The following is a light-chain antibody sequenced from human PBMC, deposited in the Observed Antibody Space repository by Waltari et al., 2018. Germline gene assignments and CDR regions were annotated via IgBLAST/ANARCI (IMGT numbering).Light chain of an antibody. CDR1: SGHSSNA. Sequence: QLVLTQSPSASASLGASVKLTCPLSSGHSSNAIAWLQKQPEKGPRYLMKVNSDGSHSKWDDTPDRFSGSSSGAERYLTISNLQPEDEADYYCETGGHGTWVFGGGTKVTVL. V-gene: IGLV4-69*01. CDR3: ETGGHGTWV. J-gene: IGLJ3*02. CDR2: VNSDGSH.